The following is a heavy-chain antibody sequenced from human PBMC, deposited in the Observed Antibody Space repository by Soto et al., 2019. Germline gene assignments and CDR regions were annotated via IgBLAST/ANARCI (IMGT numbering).Heavy chain of an antibody. CDR3: ARNKGYCSSTSCYGMDV. D-gene: IGHD2-2*01. J-gene: IGHJ6*02. CDR2: IYPGDSDT. CDR1: GYGFTTYW. Sequence: GEALKTSWGGAGYGFTTYWIGWVRQMPGKGLEWMGSIYPGDSDTRYSPSFQGQVTISADRSISTAYLQWNSLKASDTAMYFCARNKGYCSSTSCYGMDVWGQGTTVTVSS. V-gene: IGHV5-51*01.